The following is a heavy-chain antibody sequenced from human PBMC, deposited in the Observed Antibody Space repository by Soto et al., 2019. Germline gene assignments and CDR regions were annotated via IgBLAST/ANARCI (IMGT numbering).Heavy chain of an antibody. CDR2: ISGSGSTI. CDR1: GFTFSDYY. J-gene: IGHJ4*02. D-gene: IGHD6-13*01. Sequence: PGGSLRLSCAASGFTFSDYYMSWIRQAPGKGLEWVSYISGSGSTIYYADSVKGRFTISRDNAKNSLYLQMNSLRAEDTAVYYCAKENGYSSSWFEFDYWGQGTLVTVSS. CDR3: AKENGYSSSWFEFDY. V-gene: IGHV3-11*01.